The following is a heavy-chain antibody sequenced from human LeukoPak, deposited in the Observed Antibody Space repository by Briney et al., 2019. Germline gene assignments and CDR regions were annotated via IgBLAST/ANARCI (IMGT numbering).Heavy chain of an antibody. D-gene: IGHD1-26*01. CDR3: ASENGSYSYFDY. CDR2: IYYSGST. V-gene: IGHV4-59*01. CDR1: GGSFSGYY. Sequence: PSETLSLTCAVYGGSFSGYYWSWIRQPPGKGLEWIGYIYYSGSTNYNPSLKSRVTISVDTSKNQFSLKLSSVTAADTAVYYCASENGSYSYFDYWGQGTLVTVSS. J-gene: IGHJ4*02.